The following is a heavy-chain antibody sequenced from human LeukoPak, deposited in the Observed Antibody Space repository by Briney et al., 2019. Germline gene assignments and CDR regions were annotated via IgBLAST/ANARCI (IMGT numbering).Heavy chain of an antibody. D-gene: IGHD2-2*01. CDR3: VRSYCSSSTCYAVGAFDI. J-gene: IGHJ3*02. CDR2: VYYSGTT. CDR1: GGSISSSSYY. V-gene: IGHV4-39*01. Sequence: SETLSLTCTVSGGSISSSSYYWGWIRQPPEKGLEWIGSVYYSGTTYCNPSLKSRVTISVDTSKNQFSLKLNSVTAADTAVYYCVRSYCSSSTCYAVGAFDIWGQGTMVTVSS.